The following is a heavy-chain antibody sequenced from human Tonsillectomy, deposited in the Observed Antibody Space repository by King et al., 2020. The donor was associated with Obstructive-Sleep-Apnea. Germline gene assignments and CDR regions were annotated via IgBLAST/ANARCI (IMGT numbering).Heavy chain of an antibody. CDR3: VRDVPTSDRDEDY. V-gene: IGHV1-2*02. J-gene: IGHJ4*02. CDR2: INPNSGGT. Sequence: QLVQSGAEVKKPGASVKVSCKASGYTFTGYFMHWVRQAPGQGLEWMGWINPNSGGTNYAQKFQGRVTMTRDTSISTAYRELSWLRSDDTAVYYCVRDVPTSDRDEDYWGQGTLVTVSS. CDR1: GYTFTGYF.